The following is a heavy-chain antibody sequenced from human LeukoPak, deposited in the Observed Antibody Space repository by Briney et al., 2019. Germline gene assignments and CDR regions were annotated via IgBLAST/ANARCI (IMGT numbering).Heavy chain of an antibody. CDR3: ATKTSNGDRYIDY. CDR1: GFTFSSYA. D-gene: IGHD4-17*01. CDR2: ISPTTGTT. J-gene: IGHJ4*02. V-gene: IGHV3-23*01. Sequence: GGSLRLSCAASGFTFSSYAMSWIRQAPGKGLEWLSAISPTTGTTFYADSVKGRFTISRDNSKNTLYLQMNILRAEDMAVYYCATKTSNGDRYIDYWGQGSLVTVSS.